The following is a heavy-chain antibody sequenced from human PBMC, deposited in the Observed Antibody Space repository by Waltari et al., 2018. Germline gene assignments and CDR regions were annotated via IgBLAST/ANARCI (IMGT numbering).Heavy chain of an antibody. CDR3: TRRSCTGGVCLDDAFDI. V-gene: IGHV3-73*01. Sequence: EVQLVESGGGLVKPGGSLRLSCAASGFTFSGSAMHWVRQASGKGLEWVGRIRSKANSYATAYAASVKGRFTISRDDSKNTAYLQMNSLKTEDTAVYYCTRRSCTGGVCLDDAFDIWGQGTMVTVSS. CDR1: GFTFSGSA. CDR2: IRSKANSYAT. J-gene: IGHJ3*02. D-gene: IGHD2-8*02.